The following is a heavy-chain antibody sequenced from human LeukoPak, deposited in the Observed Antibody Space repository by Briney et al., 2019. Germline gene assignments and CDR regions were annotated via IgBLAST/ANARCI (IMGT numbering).Heavy chain of an antibody. Sequence: ETLSLTCAVYGGSFSGYYWSWIRQPPGKGLEWIGEINHSGSTNYNPSLKSRVTASVDTSKNQFSLKLTSVTAADTAMYYCARVKRRMGSSSGDYSDFWGQGALVTVSS. V-gene: IGHV4-34*01. CDR2: INHSGST. CDR1: GGSFSGYY. CDR3: ARVKRRMGSSSGDYSDF. J-gene: IGHJ4*02. D-gene: IGHD6-6*01.